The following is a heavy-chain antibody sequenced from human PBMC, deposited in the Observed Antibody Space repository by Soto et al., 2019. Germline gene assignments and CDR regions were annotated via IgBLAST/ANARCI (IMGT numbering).Heavy chain of an antibody. CDR1: GGSISSGGYY. CDR2: IYYSGST. Sequence: SETLSVNCAVSGGSISSGGYYWSWIRQHPGKGLEWIGYIYYSGSTYYNPSLKSRVTISVDTSKNQFSLKLSSVTAADTAVYYCAREVVPAATGIGGMDVWGQGTTVTVSS. J-gene: IGHJ6*02. V-gene: IGHV4-31*11. D-gene: IGHD2-2*01. CDR3: AREVVPAATGIGGMDV.